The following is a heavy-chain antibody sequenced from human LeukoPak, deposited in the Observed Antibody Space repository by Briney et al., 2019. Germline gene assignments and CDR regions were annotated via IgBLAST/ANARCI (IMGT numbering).Heavy chain of an antibody. CDR2: IIPIFGTA. CDR3: ARGKGLYYYGSGMRDY. D-gene: IGHD3-10*01. V-gene: IGHV1-69*05. J-gene: IGHJ4*02. Sequence: SVKVSCKASGGTFSSYAISWVRQAPGQGLEWMGGIIPIFGTANYAQKFQGRVTITTDESTSTAYMELSSLRSEDTAVYYCARGKGLYYYGSGMRDYSGQGALVTASS. CDR1: GGTFSSYA.